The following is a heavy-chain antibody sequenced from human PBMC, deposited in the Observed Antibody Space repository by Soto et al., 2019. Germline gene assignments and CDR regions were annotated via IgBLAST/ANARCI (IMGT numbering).Heavy chain of an antibody. Sequence: SETLSLTCAVYGESFRGYYWIWIRQPPGKGLEWIGEINHSGRTSYNSSLKSRVTISVDTSKNQFSLNLNSVTAADTAVYYCARAPKSGSYYKYWGQGTLVNVS. J-gene: IGHJ4*02. D-gene: IGHD1-26*01. CDR2: INHSGRT. CDR1: GESFRGYY. V-gene: IGHV4-34*01. CDR3: ARAPKSGSYYKY.